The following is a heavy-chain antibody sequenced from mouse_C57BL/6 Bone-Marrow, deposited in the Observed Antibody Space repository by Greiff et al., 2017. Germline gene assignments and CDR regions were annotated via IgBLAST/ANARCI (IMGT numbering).Heavy chain of an antibody. CDR3: ARGRFRRVFDY. CDR2: INPSSGYT. CDR1: GYTFTSYT. V-gene: IGHV1-4*01. Sequence: LVESGAELARPGASVKMSCKASGYTFTSYTMHWVKQRPGQGLEWIGYINPSSGYTKYNQKFKDKATLTADKSSSTAYMQLSSLTSEDSAVYYCARGRFRRVFDYWGQGTTLTVSS. J-gene: IGHJ2*01.